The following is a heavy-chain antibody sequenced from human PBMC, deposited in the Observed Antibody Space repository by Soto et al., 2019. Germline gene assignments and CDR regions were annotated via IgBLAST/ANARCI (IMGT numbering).Heavy chain of an antibody. Sequence: QVRLVQSGAEVQRPGASLNISCQATGYQFTGSYLHWVRRAPVHGLQWMGMINPDTGSTTYAETFQGRVAMSTDRSAGTVYLGLGSLRSDDTATYYCARQYCSGTSCYWYFDFWGQGTLVTVSS. CDR3: ARQYCSGTSCYWYFDF. D-gene: IGHD2-2*01. J-gene: IGHJ4*02. V-gene: IGHV1-46*01. CDR2: INPDTGST. CDR1: GYQFTGSY.